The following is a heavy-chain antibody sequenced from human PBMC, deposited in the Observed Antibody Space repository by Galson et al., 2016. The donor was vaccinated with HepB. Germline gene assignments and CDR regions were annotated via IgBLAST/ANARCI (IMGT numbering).Heavy chain of an antibody. CDR3: ARAPPRITSLLGNDY. Sequence: SVKVSCKASGYSFSSYGITWVQQAPGQGLEWMGWISAYNDKTNYAQKLQGRVTMTTDTSTSTAYMELRSLRSDDTAVYYCARAPPRITSLLGNDYWGQGTLVTVSS. J-gene: IGHJ4*02. CDR1: GYSFSSYG. D-gene: IGHD3-10*01. V-gene: IGHV1-18*01. CDR2: ISAYNDKT.